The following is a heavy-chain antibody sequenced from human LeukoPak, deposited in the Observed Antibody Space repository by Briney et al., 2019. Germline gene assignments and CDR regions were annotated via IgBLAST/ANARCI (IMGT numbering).Heavy chain of an antibody. Sequence: PGGSLRLSCAASGFTFSSYAMHWVRQAPGKGLEWVAVISYDGSNKYYADSVKGRFTISRDNSKNTLYLQMNSLRSEDTAVYYCATSTRIRPYYFDYWGQGTLVTVSS. V-gene: IGHV3-30-3*01. CDR2: ISYDGSNK. J-gene: IGHJ4*02. CDR1: GFTFSSYA. CDR3: ATSTRIRPYYFDY. D-gene: IGHD1-1*01.